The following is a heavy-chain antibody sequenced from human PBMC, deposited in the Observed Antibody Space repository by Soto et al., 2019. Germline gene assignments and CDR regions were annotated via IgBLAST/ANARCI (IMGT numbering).Heavy chain of an antibody. CDR1: GFSLSTSGVG. V-gene: IGHV2-5*02. CDR2: IYWDDDK. D-gene: IGHD2-15*01. CDR3: AHRQDRYCSGGSCPLLDY. J-gene: IGHJ4*02. Sequence: QITLKESGPTLVKPTQTLTLTCTFSGFSLSTSGVGVGWIRQPPGKALEWLALIYWDDDKRYRSSLKSRLTITKDTTKNQVVLTMTNMDPVDTATYYCAHRQDRYCSGGSCPLLDYWGQGILVTVSS.